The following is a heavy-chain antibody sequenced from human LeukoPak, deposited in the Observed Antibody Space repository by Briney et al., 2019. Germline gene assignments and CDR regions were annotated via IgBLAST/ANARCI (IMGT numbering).Heavy chain of an antibody. CDR3: AREAAGTDAFDI. D-gene: IGHD6-13*01. Sequence: GGSLRLSCAASGFTFSSYWMHWVRQAPGKGLVWVSRINSDGSSTSYADSVKGRFTISRDNAKNTLYLQMNSLRAEDTAVYYRAREAAGTDAFDIWGQGTMVTVSS. J-gene: IGHJ3*02. V-gene: IGHV3-74*01. CDR1: GFTFSSYW. CDR2: INSDGSST.